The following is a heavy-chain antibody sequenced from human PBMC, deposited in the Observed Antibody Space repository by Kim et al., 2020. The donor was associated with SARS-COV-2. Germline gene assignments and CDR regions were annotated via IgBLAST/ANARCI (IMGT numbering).Heavy chain of an antibody. V-gene: IGHV3-33*01. J-gene: IGHJ6*02. CDR2: IWYDGSNK. D-gene: IGHD2-15*01. Sequence: GGSLRLSCAASGFTFSSYGMHWVRQAPGKGLEWVAVIWYDGSNKYYADSVKGRFTISRDNSKNTLYLQMNSLRAEDTAVYYCARDGGEYCSGGSYALVPNYYYYYGMDVWGQGTTVTVSS. CDR1: GFTFSSYG. CDR3: ARDGGEYCSGGSYALVPNYYYYYGMDV.